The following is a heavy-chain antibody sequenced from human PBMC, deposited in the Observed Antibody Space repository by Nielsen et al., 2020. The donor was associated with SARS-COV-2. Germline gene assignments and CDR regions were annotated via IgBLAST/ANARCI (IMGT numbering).Heavy chain of an antibody. Sequence: SETLSLTCAVYGGSFSGYYWSWIRQPPGKGLEWIGEINHSGSTNYNPSLKSRVTISVDTSKNQFSLKLSSVTAADTAVYYCARGLAYYYDSSAEYFQHWGQGTLVTVSS. CDR2: INHSGST. V-gene: IGHV4-34*01. D-gene: IGHD3-22*01. CDR1: GGSFSGYY. CDR3: ARGLAYYYDSSAEYFQH. J-gene: IGHJ1*01.